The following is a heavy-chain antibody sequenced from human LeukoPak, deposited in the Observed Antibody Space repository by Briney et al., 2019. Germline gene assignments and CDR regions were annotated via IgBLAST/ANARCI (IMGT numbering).Heavy chain of an antibody. D-gene: IGHD2-15*01. CDR1: GFTFSNYG. CDR2: FSGSGAST. CDR3: ARVWWQQPEY. V-gene: IGHV3-23*01. J-gene: IGHJ4*02. Sequence: GGSLRLSCAASGFTFSNYGMNWVRQAPGKGLEWVSVFSGSGASTHYADSVKGRFTISRDNSKNTLYLQMNSLRAEDTAVYYCARVWWQQPEYWGQGTLVTVSS.